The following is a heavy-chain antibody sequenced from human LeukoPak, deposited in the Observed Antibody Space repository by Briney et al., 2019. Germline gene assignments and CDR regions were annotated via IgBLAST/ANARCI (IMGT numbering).Heavy chain of an antibody. J-gene: IGHJ4*02. Sequence: GGSLRLSCAASGFTFSSYEMNWVRQAPGKGLEWVSYISSSGSTIYYADSVKGRFTISRDNAKNSLYLQMNSLRSEDTAVYYCASSTQWLGNYFDYWGQGTLVTVSS. V-gene: IGHV3-48*03. CDR1: GFTFSSYE. D-gene: IGHD6-19*01. CDR3: ASSTQWLGNYFDY. CDR2: ISSSGSTI.